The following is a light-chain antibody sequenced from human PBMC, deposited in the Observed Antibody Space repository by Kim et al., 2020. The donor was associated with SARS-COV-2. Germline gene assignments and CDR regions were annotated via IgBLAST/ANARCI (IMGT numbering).Light chain of an antibody. Sequence: DIQMTQSPSTLSASVGDRVTVTCRASQSINSWLAWYQHKPGKAPKLLIYDVSSLESGVPSRFSGSGSGTEFTLTISSLQPDDFATYYCQQYNSYSRTFGQGTKVDIK. J-gene: IGKJ1*01. CDR3: QQYNSYSRT. V-gene: IGKV1-5*01. CDR2: DVS. CDR1: QSINSW.